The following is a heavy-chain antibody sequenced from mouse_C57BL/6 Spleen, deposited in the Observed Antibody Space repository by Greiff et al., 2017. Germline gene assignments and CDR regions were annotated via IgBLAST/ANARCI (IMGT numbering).Heavy chain of an antibody. D-gene: IGHD2-3*01. CDR1: GYTFTSYW. J-gene: IGHJ4*01. V-gene: IGHV1-69*01. CDR2: IDPSDSYT. CDR3: ARWLLPYYAMDC. Sequence: QVQLQQPGAELVMPGASVKLSCKASGYTFTSYWMHWVKQRPGQGLEWIGEIDPSDSYTNYNQKFKGKSTLTVDKSSSTAYMQLSSLTSEDSAVYYCARWLLPYYAMDCWGQGTSVTVSS.